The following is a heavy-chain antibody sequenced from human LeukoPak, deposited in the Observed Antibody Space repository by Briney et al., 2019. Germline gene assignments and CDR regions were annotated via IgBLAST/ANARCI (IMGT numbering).Heavy chain of an antibody. CDR1: GFTVSTNY. J-gene: IGHJ4*02. V-gene: IGHV3-53*04. Sequence: GGSLRLSCAASGFTVSTNYMSWVRQAPGKGLEWVSVIYSGGSTYYADSVKGRFTISRHNSKNTLYLQMDSLRDEDTAVYYCARGDFWSGYYTGLYWGQGTLVTVSS. CDR3: ARGDFWSGYYTGLY. CDR2: IYSGGST. D-gene: IGHD3-3*01.